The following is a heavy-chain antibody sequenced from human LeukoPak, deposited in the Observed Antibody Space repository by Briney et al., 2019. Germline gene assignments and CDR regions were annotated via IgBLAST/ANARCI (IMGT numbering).Heavy chain of an antibody. CDR2: TYYRSEWYD. CDR1: GDSVSNKDAA. CDR3: ARTTFTRQVAWFDP. V-gene: IGHV6-1*01. J-gene: IGHJ5*02. Sequence: SQTLSLTCAISGDSVSNKDAAWNWIRQSPSRGLEWLGRTYYRSEWYDDYAISVKSRITINPDTSKNQFSLQLNSVTPEDTAVYFCARTTFTRQVAWFDPWGQGTQVTVSS. D-gene: IGHD5-12*01.